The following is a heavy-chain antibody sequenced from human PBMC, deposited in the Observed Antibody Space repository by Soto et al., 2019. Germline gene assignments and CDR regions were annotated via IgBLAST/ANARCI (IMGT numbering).Heavy chain of an antibody. Sequence: GGSLRLSCAASGFTFSSYAMSWVRQAPGKGLEWVSAISGSGGSTYYADSVKGRFTISRDNSKNTLYLQMNSLRAEDMAVYYCAKDPRYYDFWSGYPYYFDYWGQGTLVTVSS. CDR1: GFTFSSYA. CDR3: AKDPRYYDFWSGYPYYFDY. J-gene: IGHJ4*02. D-gene: IGHD3-3*01. V-gene: IGHV3-23*01. CDR2: ISGSGGST.